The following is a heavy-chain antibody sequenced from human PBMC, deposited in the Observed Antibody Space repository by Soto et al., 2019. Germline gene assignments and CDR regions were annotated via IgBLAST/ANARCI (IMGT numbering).Heavy chain of an antibody. J-gene: IGHJ4*02. V-gene: IGHV4-4*07. D-gene: IGHD2-8*02. CDR2: FSISGTT. CDR3: ARGMTPPGAPAWYYFDS. CDR1: GGSISSYY. Sequence: SETLSLTCTVSGGSISSYYWSWIRQPAGKGLEWIGRFSISGTTNYNPSLRSRVTMSADVSKNQFSLRLTSVNAADTALYYCARGMTPPGAPAWYYFDSWGQGTLVTVSS.